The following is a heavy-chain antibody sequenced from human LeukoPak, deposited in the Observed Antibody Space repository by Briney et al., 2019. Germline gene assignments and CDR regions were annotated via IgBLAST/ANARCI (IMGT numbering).Heavy chain of an antibody. Sequence: SETLSLTCAVFGDTFVSRHWSWIRQSPGKGLEWLGEASHSGITNYSPSLKSRISISVDTSKDQFSLKLASVTAADTAIYYCAGGRANWDYDFDLWGQGTLVTVSS. V-gene: IGHV4-34*01. CDR3: AGGRANWDYDFDL. J-gene: IGHJ4*02. CDR2: ASHSGIT. D-gene: IGHD1-7*01. CDR1: GDTFVSRH.